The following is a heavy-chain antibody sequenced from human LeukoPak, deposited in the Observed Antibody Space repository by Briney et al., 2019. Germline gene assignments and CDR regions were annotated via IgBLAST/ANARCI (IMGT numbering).Heavy chain of an antibody. Sequence: GGSLRLSCAASGFTFSSYSMNWVRQAPGKGLEWVSSISSSSYIYYADSVKGRFTISRDNAKNSLYLQMNSLRAEDTAVYYCARDARPNYDIWSGYYTHWFDPWGQGTLVTVSS. V-gene: IGHV3-21*01. CDR1: GFTFSSYS. CDR3: ARDARPNYDIWSGYYTHWFDP. D-gene: IGHD3-3*01. CDR2: ISSSSYI. J-gene: IGHJ5*02.